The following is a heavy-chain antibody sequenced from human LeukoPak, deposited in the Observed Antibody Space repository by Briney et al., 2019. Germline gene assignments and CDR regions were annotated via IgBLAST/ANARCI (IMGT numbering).Heavy chain of an antibody. CDR1: GGSISSSSYY. Sequence: SETLSLTCTVSGGSISSSSYYWGWIRQPPGKGLEWIGRIYTSGSTNYNPSLKSRVTISVDTSKNQFSLKLSSVTAADTAVYYCARGGYSGYDPEYWGQGTLATVSS. CDR2: IYTSGST. CDR3: ARGGYSGYDPEY. D-gene: IGHD5-12*01. V-gene: IGHV4-39*07. J-gene: IGHJ4*02.